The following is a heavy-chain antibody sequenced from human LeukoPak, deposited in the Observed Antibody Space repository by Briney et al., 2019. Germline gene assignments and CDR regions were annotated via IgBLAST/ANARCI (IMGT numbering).Heavy chain of an antibody. CDR1: GGSISSSSYY. D-gene: IGHD3-3*01. V-gene: IGHV4-39*01. CDR3: ARGGRGRFLEWLFGY. Sequence: SETLSLTCTVSGGSISSSSYYWGWIRQPPGKGLEWIGSIYYSGSTYYNPSLKSRVTISVDTSKNQFSLKLSSVPAADTAVYYCARGGRGRFLEWLFGYWGQGTLVTVSS. CDR2: IYYSGST. J-gene: IGHJ4*02.